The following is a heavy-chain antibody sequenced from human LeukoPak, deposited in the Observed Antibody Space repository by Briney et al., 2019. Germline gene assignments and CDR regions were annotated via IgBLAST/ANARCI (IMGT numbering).Heavy chain of an antibody. V-gene: IGHV3-23*01. CDR1: EFTFSSYA. CDR2: IVGGGTTT. Sequence: GGSLRLSCAASEFTFSSYAMNWVRHAPGKGLEWVSAIVGGGTTTFYADSVKGRFTLSRDNSKNTLYLQMNSLRAEDTAIYYCAKRGSSENHYFDYWGQGTLVTVSS. J-gene: IGHJ4*02. D-gene: IGHD5-12*01. CDR3: AKRGSSENHYFDY.